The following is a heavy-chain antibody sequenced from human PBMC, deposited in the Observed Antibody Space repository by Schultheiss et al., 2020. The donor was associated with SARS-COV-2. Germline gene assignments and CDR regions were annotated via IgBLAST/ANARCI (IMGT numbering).Heavy chain of an antibody. CDR3: ARAPPGAAMVSYYGMDV. CDR1: GGSISSGGYY. D-gene: IGHD5-18*01. Sequence: SETLSLTCTVSGGSISSGGYYWSWIRQHPGKGLEWIGYIYYSGSTYYNPSLKSRVTISVDTSKNQFSLKLSSVTAADTAVYYCARAPPGAAMVSYYGMDVWGQGTTVTVSS. J-gene: IGHJ6*02. CDR2: IYYSGST. V-gene: IGHV4-31*03.